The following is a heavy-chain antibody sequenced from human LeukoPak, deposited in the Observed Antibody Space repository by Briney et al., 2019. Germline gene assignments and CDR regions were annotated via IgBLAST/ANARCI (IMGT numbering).Heavy chain of an antibody. CDR3: AREITIAAVFPRWFDP. J-gene: IGHJ5*02. V-gene: IGHV4-34*01. Sequence: SETLSLTCAVYGGSFSGYYWSWIRQSPGKGLEWIGEIYHSGSTNYNPSLKSRVTISVDKSKNQFSLKLSSVTAADTAVYYCAREITIAAVFPRWFDPWGQGTLVTVSS. CDR2: IYHSGST. D-gene: IGHD6-13*01. CDR1: GGSFSGYY.